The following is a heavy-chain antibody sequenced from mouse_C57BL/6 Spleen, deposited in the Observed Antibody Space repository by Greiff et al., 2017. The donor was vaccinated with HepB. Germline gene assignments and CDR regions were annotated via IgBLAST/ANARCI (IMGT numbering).Heavy chain of an antibody. J-gene: IGHJ4*01. Sequence: EVQLQQSGPELVKPGASVKISCKASGYTFTDYYMNWVKQSHGKSLEWIGDINPNNGGTSYNQKFKGKATLTVDKSSSTAYMELRSLTSEDSAVYYCARAPLLLRNAMDYWGQGTSVTVSS. D-gene: IGHD1-1*01. CDR3: ARAPLLLRNAMDY. V-gene: IGHV1-26*01. CDR2: INPNNGGT. CDR1: GYTFTDYY.